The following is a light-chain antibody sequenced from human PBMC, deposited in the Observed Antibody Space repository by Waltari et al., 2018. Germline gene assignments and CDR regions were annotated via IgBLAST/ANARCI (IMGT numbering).Light chain of an antibody. CDR1: SSDVGAYDF. CDR3: SSYTSSRTYV. V-gene: IGLV2-14*03. CDR2: DVT. J-gene: IGLJ1*01. Sequence: QSALTQPASVSGSPGQSITISCTGTSSDVGAYDFVSWYQQRPGKAPKLLIYDVTSRPSGVSEPFSGSKSGNTASLTISGLQTEDEADYYCSSYTSSRTYVFGTGTKVTVL.